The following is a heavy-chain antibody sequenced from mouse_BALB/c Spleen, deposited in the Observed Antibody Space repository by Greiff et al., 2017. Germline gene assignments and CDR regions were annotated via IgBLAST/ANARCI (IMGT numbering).Heavy chain of an antibody. CDR3: ARYNYRYPFDY. D-gene: IGHD2-14*01. CDR1: GYTFTDYW. CDR2: IDTSDSYT. V-gene: IGHV1-69*02. Sequence: QVQLQQPGSELVRPGASVKMSCKASGYTFTDYWMHWVKQRPGQGLEWIGAIDTSDSYTSYNQKFKGKATLTVDESSSTAYMQLSSLTSEDSAVYYCARYNYRYPFDYWGQGTTLTVSS. J-gene: IGHJ2*01.